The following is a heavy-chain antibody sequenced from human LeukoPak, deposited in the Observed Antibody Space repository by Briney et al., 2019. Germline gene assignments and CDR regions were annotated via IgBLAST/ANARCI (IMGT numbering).Heavy chain of an antibody. J-gene: IGHJ6*03. Sequence: PSETLSLTFTVSGGSISSHYWSWIRQPPGKGLEWIGYTHYSGTTNYNPSLKSRVTISVDTSKNQFSLKVSSVTAADTAVYYCARDGVHQGGYYSYYMDVWGKGTTVTVSS. D-gene: IGHD2-8*01. CDR3: ARDGVHQGGYYSYYMDV. V-gene: IGHV4-59*11. CDR1: GGSISSHY. CDR2: THYSGTT.